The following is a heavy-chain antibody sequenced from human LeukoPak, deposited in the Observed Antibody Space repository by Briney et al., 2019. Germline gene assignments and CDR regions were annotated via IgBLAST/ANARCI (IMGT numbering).Heavy chain of an antibody. D-gene: IGHD3/OR15-3a*01. CDR1: GGSISSGGYS. CDR2: IFHSGST. V-gene: IGHV4-30-2*03. Sequence: PSETLSLTCIVSGGSISSGGYSWSWIRQPPGKRLEWIGYIFHSGSTYSNPSLKSRITISVDTSKNQFSLKLSSVTAADTAVYYCARQSGTGTLLDYWGQGTLVTVSS. CDR3: ARQSGTGTLLDY. J-gene: IGHJ4*02.